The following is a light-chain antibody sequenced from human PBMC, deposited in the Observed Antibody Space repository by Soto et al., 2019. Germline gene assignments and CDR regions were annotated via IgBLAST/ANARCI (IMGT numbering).Light chain of an antibody. CDR3: SSYTSSSTLEV. CDR2: DVS. J-gene: IGLJ1*01. Sequence: QSALTQPASVSGSPGQSITISCTGTSSDVGGYNYVSWYQQHPGKAPKLMIYDVSNRPSGVSNRFSGSKSGNTASLTISGLQAEDEADYYCSSYTSSSTLEVFGTGNKLSV. V-gene: IGLV2-14*01. CDR1: SSDVGGYNY.